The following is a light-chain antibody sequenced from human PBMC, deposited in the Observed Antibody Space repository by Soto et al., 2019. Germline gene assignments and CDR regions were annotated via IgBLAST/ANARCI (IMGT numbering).Light chain of an antibody. J-gene: IGLJ2*01. CDR1: SSNIGSKY. Sequence: QSVLTQPPSASGTPGQRVTISCSGSSSNIGSKYVYWYQQLPGTAPKLLMYRNNQRPSGIPDRFSGSKSGPSASLAISGLRSEDEDDYSCAAWDAGFSGPAFGGGTKVTVL. CDR3: AAWDAGFSGPA. CDR2: RNN. V-gene: IGLV1-47*01.